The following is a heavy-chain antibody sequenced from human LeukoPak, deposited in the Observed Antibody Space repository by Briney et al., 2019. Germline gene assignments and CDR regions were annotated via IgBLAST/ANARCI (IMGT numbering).Heavy chain of an antibody. CDR3: ASAVTTYNYFEY. D-gene: IGHD4-17*01. J-gene: IGHJ4*02. Sequence: GASVKVSCKASGYTFTSYYMHWVRQAPGQGLEWMGIINPSGGSTSYAQKFQGRVTMTRDMSTSTVYMELSSLRSEDTAVYYCASAVTTYNYFEYWGQGTLVTVSS. CDR1: GYTFTSYY. V-gene: IGHV1-46*01. CDR2: INPSGGST.